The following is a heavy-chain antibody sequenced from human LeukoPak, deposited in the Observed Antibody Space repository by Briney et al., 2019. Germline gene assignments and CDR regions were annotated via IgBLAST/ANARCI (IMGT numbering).Heavy chain of an antibody. CDR2: IYHSEST. CDR3: AKADCYGFVDI. D-gene: IGHD3-3*01. Sequence: PSESLSLTCAVSGGSTSSSNWWSGVRPPPRKGLEWMGEIYHSESTNYNQSLKSPDTISPVTSSNQFSTKPTVLTAAEAAVYYVAKADCYGFVDIWGQGTMVTVSS. CDR1: GGSTSSSNW. J-gene: IGHJ3*02. V-gene: IGHV4-4*02.